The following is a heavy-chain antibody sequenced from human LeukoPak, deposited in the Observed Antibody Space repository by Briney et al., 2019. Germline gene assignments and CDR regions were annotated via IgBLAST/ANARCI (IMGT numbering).Heavy chain of an antibody. CDR1: GYTFTGYY. J-gene: IGHJ4*02. CDR2: MNPNSGNT. Sequence: ASVKVSCKASGYTFTGYYMHWVRQATGQGLEWMGWMNPNSGNTGYAQKFQGRVTITRNTSISTAYMELSSLRSEDTAVYYCARAAGGWATNGDWGQGTLVTVSS. V-gene: IGHV1-8*03. D-gene: IGHD6-19*01. CDR3: ARAAGGWATNGD.